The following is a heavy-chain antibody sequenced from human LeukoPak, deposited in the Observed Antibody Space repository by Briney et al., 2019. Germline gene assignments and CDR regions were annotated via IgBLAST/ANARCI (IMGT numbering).Heavy chain of an antibody. D-gene: IGHD1-26*01. V-gene: IGHV3-21*01. J-gene: IGHJ1*01. Sequence: PGGSLRLSCAASGFTFSSYSVNWVRQAPGKGLEWVSSISSSSSYIYYADSVKGRFTISRDNAKNSLYLQMNSLRAEDTAVYYCARSPSVIVDAEYFQHWGQGTLVTVSS. CDR1: GFTFSSYS. CDR2: ISSSSSYI. CDR3: ARSPSVIVDAEYFQH.